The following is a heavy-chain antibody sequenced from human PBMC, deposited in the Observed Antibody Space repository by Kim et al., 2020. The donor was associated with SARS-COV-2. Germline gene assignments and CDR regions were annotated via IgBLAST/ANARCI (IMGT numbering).Heavy chain of an antibody. Sequence: GGSLRLSCGASGFTFTDYVMHWVRQAPGKGLEWVAVISFDGANKHSADSVKGRFTISRDNSKNTVYLQMKSVRPEDTAVYYCARQTGTTEYYYYGMDVWGQGTTVTVS. V-gene: IGHV3-30*03. CDR2: ISFDGANK. J-gene: IGHJ6*02. CDR1: GFTFTDYV. D-gene: IGHD1-1*01. CDR3: ARQTGTTEYYYYGMDV.